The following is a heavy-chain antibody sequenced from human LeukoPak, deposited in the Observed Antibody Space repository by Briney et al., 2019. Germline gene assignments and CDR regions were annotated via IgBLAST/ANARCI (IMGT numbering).Heavy chain of an antibody. CDR2: INSDGSST. CDR3: VREAAATLFDY. V-gene: IGHV3-74*01. Sequence: GSLRLSCAASGFTFSSYWMHWVRQAPGKGLVWVSRINSDGSSTSYADSVKGRFSISRDNTQNSLSLRMNSLRAEDTAVYYCVREAAATLFDYWGQGTLVTVSS. J-gene: IGHJ4*02. D-gene: IGHD1-26*01. CDR1: GFTFSSYW.